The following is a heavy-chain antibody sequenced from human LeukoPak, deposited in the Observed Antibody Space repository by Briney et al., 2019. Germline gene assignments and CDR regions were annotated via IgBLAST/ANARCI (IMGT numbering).Heavy chain of an antibody. Sequence: SVKVSCKASGGTFSSYAISWVRQAPGQGLEWMGRIIPIFGTANYAQKFQGRVTITADRSTSTAYMELSSLRSEDTAVYYCAREWKVGAFYYFDYWGQGTLVTVSS. CDR1: GGTFSSYA. J-gene: IGHJ4*02. V-gene: IGHV1-69*06. CDR2: IIPIFGTA. D-gene: IGHD1-26*01. CDR3: AREWKVGAFYYFDY.